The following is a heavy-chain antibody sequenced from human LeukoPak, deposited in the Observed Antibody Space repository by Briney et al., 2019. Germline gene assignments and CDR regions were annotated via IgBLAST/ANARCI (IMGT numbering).Heavy chain of an antibody. Sequence: PGGSLRLSCAASGFTFSSYWMHWVRQAPGKGLVWVSHIHTDGSSTNYADSVKGRFTISRDNAKNTLFLQMNSLRAEDTAVYYCARLLWSADPSGPFDIWGQGTMVTVSS. V-gene: IGHV3-74*01. CDR2: IHTDGSST. J-gene: IGHJ3*02. D-gene: IGHD3-3*01. CDR3: ARLLWSADPSGPFDI. CDR1: GFTFSSYW.